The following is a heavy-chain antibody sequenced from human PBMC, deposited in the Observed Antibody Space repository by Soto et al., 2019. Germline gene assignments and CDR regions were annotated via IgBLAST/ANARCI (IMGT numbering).Heavy chain of an antibody. D-gene: IGHD3-3*01. CDR1: GGSLSGYY. Sequence: SETLSLTYSVYGGSLSGYYRPWIRQPPGKGLEWIGEVNPGGITNYSQSVKSRLKISLDTSKKEVSLEMTSVTAADTAVYYCGRVVIKMAIQSIHSWGPGTLVTVSS. V-gene: IGHV4-34*01. J-gene: IGHJ4*02. CDR3: GRVVIKMAIQSIHS. CDR2: VNPGGIT.